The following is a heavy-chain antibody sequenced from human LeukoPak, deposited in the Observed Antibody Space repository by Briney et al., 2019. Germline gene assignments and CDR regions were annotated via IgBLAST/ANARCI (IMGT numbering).Heavy chain of an antibody. V-gene: IGHV1-18*01. J-gene: IGHJ4*02. Sequence: ASVKVSCKASGYTFTSYGISWVRQAPGQGLEWMGWISTYNGNTNYAQNLQGRVTMTTDTSTSTVYMERGSLRSDDTAVYYCARVMRRDGYNRPLDYWGQGTLVTVSS. D-gene: IGHD5-24*01. CDR3: ARVMRRDGYNRPLDY. CDR2: ISTYNGNT. CDR1: GYTFTSYG.